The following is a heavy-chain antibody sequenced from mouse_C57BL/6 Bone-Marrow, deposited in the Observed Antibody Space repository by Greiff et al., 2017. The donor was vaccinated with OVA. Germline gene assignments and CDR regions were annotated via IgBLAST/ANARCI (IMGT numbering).Heavy chain of an antibody. CDR3: ERSSYCRVDYYAMDY. D-gene: IGHD1-1*01. CDR1: GFTFSDYG. CDR2: ISSGSSTI. J-gene: IGHJ4*01. V-gene: IGHV5-17*01. Sequence: EVKLVESGGGLVKPGGSLKLSCAASGFTFSDYGMHWVRQAPEKGLEWVAYISSGSSTIYYADTVKGRFTISRDNAKNTLFLQMTSLRSEDTAMYYCERSSYCRVDYYAMDYWGQGTSVTVSS.